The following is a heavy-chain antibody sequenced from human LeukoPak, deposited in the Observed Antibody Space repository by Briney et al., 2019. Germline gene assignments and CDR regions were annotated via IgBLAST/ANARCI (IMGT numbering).Heavy chain of an antibody. V-gene: IGHV3-48*03. Sequence: GGSLRLSCAASGFTFSSYKMNSVRQAPGEGLEWVSYISSSGSTIYYADSVKGRFTISRDNAKNSLYLQMNSLRAEDTAVYYCALWDSGYAFDYWGQGTLVTVSS. CDR2: ISSSGSTI. D-gene: IGHD5-12*01. CDR1: GFTFSSYK. CDR3: ALWDSGYAFDY. J-gene: IGHJ4*02.